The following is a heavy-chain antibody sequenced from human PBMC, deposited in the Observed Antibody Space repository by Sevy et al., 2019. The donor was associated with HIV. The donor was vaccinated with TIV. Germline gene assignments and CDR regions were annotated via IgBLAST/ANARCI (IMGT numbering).Heavy chain of an antibody. V-gene: IGHV3-7*01. Sequence: GGSLRLSCATSGFPFSDYWMSWVRQAPGKGLEWVANIKQDGSDRYYVDSVKGRFTISRDNAKNSLYLQMNSLTVEDTAVYYCARVRGWICSHGVCSPYYSASWGQGTLLTVSS. CDR1: GFPFSDYW. CDR3: ARVRGWICSHGVCSPYYSAS. CDR2: IKQDGSDR. D-gene: IGHD2-8*01. J-gene: IGHJ4*02.